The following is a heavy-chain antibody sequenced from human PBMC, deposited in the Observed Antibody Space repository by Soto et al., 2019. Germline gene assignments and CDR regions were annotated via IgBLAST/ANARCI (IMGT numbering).Heavy chain of an antibody. CDR2: INHSGVT. D-gene: IGHD6-19*01. CDR1: GGSFSGYY. J-gene: IGHJ6*02. V-gene: IGHV4-34*01. CDR3: ARFSGSYYYAMDV. Sequence: SETLSLTCAVYGGSFSGYYWSWIRQPPGKGLEWIGEINHSGVTNYKPSLKRRVTISVDTSKNQFSLQLKSVTAADTALYYCARFSGSYYYAMDVWGRGSTVTVS.